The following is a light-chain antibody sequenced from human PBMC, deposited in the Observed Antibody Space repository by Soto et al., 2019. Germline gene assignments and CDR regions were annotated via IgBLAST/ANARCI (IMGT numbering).Light chain of an antibody. Sequence: EIVMTQSPATLSVSPGERATLSCRASQSVSSNLAWYQQKPDQAPRLLIYGAFNRATGIPARFSGSGSGTDFTLTISRLEPEDFAVYYCQQYGSSGTFGQGTKVDI. V-gene: IGKV3-20*01. CDR1: QSVSSN. CDR2: GAF. CDR3: QQYGSSGT. J-gene: IGKJ1*01.